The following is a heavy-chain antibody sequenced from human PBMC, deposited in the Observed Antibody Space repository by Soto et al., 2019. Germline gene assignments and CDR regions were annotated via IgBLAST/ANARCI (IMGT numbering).Heavy chain of an antibody. CDR2: IVVGSGNT. J-gene: IGHJ6*02. Sequence: ASVKVSCKASGFTFTSSAVQWVRQARGQRLEWIGWIVVGSGNTNYAQKFQEGVTITRDMSTSTAYMELSSLRSEDTAVYYCAADLMITFGGVINYYYGMDVWGQGTTVTVS. D-gene: IGHD3-16*01. CDR1: GFTFTSSA. V-gene: IGHV1-58*01. CDR3: AADLMITFGGVINYYYGMDV.